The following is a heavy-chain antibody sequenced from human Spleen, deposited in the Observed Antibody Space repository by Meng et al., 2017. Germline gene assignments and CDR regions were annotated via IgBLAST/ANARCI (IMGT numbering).Heavy chain of an antibody. J-gene: IGHJ6*02. Sequence: GGSLRLSCAASGFTFSSYAMSWVRQAPGKGLEWVSAISGDSTYYADSGKGRFTISRDNSKNTLHLHMNSLRAEDTAVYYCARRGSGSYSVYYYYGMDVWGQGTTVTVSS. CDR1: GFTFSSYA. D-gene: IGHD3-10*01. CDR3: ARRGSGSYSVYYYYGMDV. V-gene: IGHV3-38-3*01. CDR2: ISGDST.